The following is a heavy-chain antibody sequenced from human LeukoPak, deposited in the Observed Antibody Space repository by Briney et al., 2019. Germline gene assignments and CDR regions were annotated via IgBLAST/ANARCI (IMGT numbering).Heavy chain of an antibody. V-gene: IGHV3-23*01. CDR2: ITGSGDNT. CDR3: AKDRYAGRY. D-gene: IGHD5-12*01. Sequence: GGSLRLSCAASGFTFKNNAMSWVRRAPGKGPEWLSFITGSGDNTYYADSVKGRFSISRDNSESTLYLQMNSLRVEDTAVYYCAKDRYAGRYWGQGILVTVSS. CDR1: GFTFKNNA. J-gene: IGHJ4*02.